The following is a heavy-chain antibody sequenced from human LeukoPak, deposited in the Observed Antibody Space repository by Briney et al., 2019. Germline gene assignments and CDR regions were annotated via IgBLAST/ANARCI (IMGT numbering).Heavy chain of an antibody. CDR3: ARGGVAGTASGIFDY. J-gene: IGHJ4*02. CDR1: GYTFTSYY. CDR2: INPSGGST. Sequence: EASVKVSCKASGYTFTSYYMHWVRQAPGQGLEWMGIINPSGGSTSYAQKFQGRVTMTRDMSTSTAYMELRSLRSDDTAVYYCARGGVAGTASGIFDYWGQGTLVTVSS. V-gene: IGHV1-46*01. D-gene: IGHD6-19*01.